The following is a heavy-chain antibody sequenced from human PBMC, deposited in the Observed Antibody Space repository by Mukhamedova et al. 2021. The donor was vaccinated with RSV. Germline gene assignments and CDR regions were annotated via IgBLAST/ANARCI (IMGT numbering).Heavy chain of an antibody. V-gene: IGHV3-48*03. Sequence: KGRFTISRDNAKNSLSLQINSLRGEDTAVYYCAGHSTYHYGMGVWGQGTTVTVSS. D-gene: IGHD5/OR15-5a*01. CDR3: AGHSTYHYGMGV. J-gene: IGHJ6*02.